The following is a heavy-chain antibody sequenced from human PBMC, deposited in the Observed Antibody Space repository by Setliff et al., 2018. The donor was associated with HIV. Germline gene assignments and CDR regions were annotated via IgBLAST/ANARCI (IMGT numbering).Heavy chain of an antibody. CDR3: AKDGSGWSQH. D-gene: IGHD6-19*01. V-gene: IGHV3-7*01. J-gene: IGHJ1*01. CDR1: GFTFSTYW. CDR2: IKEDGGGK. Sequence: GGSLRLSCAASGFTFSTYWMSWVRQSPGKGLEWVANIKEDGGGKYYMDSVKGRFTISRDNAKNSLFLQMSGLRTEDMAVYYCAKDGSGWSQHWGQGTRVTVSS.